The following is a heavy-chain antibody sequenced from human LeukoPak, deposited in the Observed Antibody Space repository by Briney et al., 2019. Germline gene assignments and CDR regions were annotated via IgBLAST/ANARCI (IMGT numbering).Heavy chain of an antibody. J-gene: IGHJ4*02. Sequence: GGSLRLSCAASGFTFSSYAISWVRQAPGKGLEWVLAISGSGGSTYYADSVKGRFTISRDNSKNTLYLQMNSLRAEDTAVYYCAKGDSSSSELLLSFDYWGQGTLVTVSS. CDR3: AKGDSSSSELLLSFDY. V-gene: IGHV3-23*01. CDR1: GFTFSSYA. D-gene: IGHD6-6*01. CDR2: ISGSGGST.